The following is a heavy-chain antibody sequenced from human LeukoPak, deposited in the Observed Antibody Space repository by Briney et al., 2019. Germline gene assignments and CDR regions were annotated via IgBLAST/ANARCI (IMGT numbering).Heavy chain of an antibody. CDR2: IKQDGSEK. CDR3: ARAGLYETTWYS. J-gene: IGHJ4*02. CDR1: GFTFRSYW. V-gene: IGHV3-7*01. Sequence: GGSLRLSCAASGFTFRSYWMSWVRQAPGKGLEWVANIKQDGSEKYYVDSVRGRFTISSDNAENSLYLQMNSLRAEDTAVYYCARAGLYETTWYSWGQGTLVTVSS. D-gene: IGHD2-21*02.